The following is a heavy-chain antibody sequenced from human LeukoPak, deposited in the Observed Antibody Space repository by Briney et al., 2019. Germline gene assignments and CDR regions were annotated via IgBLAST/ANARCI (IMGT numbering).Heavy chain of an antibody. CDR1: GYTFTGYY. V-gene: IGHV1-69*04. CDR3: ARGPWGSGSYSFAFDI. CDR2: IIPILGIA. Sequence: ASVKVSCKASGYTFTGYYMHWVRQAPGQGLEWMGRIIPILGIANYAQKFQGRVTITADKSTSTAYMELSSLRSEDTAVHYCARGPWGSGSYSFAFDIWGQGTMVTVSS. J-gene: IGHJ3*02. D-gene: IGHD1-26*01.